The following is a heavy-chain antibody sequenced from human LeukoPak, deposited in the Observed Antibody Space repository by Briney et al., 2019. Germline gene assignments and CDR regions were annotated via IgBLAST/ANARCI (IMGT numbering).Heavy chain of an antibody. V-gene: IGHV3-7*04. J-gene: IGHJ4*01. Sequence: PGGSLRLSCAASGFIFSNYWMNWVRQAPGKGLEWVANIKHDGSEKSYVDSVKGRFTISRDDAKNSLYLQMNSLRAEDTALYYCARSPYSGSYGPFDYWGHGTLVTVSS. CDR3: ARSPYSGSYGPFDY. CDR1: GFIFSNYW. CDR2: IKHDGSEK. D-gene: IGHD1-26*01.